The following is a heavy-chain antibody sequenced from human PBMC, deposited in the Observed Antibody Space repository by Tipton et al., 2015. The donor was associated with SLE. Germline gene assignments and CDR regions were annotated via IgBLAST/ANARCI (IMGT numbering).Heavy chain of an antibody. V-gene: IGHV4-59*11. CDR2: IYYSGST. CDR3: ARAGGG. D-gene: IGHD6-25*01. CDR1: GGSISSHY. J-gene: IGHJ4*02. Sequence: LSLTCTVSGGSISSHYWSWIRQPPGKGLEWIGYIYYSGSTNYNPSLKSRVTISVDTSKNQFSLKLSSVTAADTAVYYCARAGGGWGQGTLVTVSS.